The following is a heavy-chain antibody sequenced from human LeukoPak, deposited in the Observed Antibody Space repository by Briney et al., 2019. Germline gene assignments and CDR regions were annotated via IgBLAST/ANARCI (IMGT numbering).Heavy chain of an antibody. CDR1: GGSISSYY. V-gene: IGHV4-4*07. CDR3: AREPGWYYGMDV. D-gene: IGHD2-15*01. CDR2: IYTSGST. J-gene: IGHJ6*02. Sequence: SETLSLTCTVSGGSISSYYWSWIRQPAGKGLGWIGRIYTSGSTNYNPSLKSRVTMSVDTSKNQFSLKLSSVTAADTAVYYCAREPGWYYGMDVWGQGTTVTVSS.